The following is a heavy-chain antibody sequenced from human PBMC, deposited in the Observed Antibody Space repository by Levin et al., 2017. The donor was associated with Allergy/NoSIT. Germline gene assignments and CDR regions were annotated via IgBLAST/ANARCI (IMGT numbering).Heavy chain of an antibody. CDR3: ARELGYCSGDRCYSPLYYFDS. J-gene: IGHJ4*02. CDR2: INPSEGST. CDR1: GHTFTDYF. D-gene: IGHD2-15*01. Sequence: ASVKVSCKGSGHTFTDYFFHWVRQAPGQGLEWMAIINPSEGSTTYAQRFQGRVTVTRDTSTSTVYMELSSLRSEDTAFYYCARELGYCSGDRCYSPLYYFDSWGQGTLVTVSS. V-gene: IGHV1-46*01.